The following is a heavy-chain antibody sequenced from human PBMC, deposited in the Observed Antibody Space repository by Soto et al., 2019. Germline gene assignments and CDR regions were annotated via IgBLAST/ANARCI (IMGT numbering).Heavy chain of an antibody. Sequence: SETHSLTSTVSGDTINTGAYFWTWIRQTPGKGLEWIGEINHSGNTNYNPSLKSRVTISVDTSKNQFSLRLSSVTAADTAVYYCARGRFLCREKYYFDYWGQGTLVTVSS. V-gene: IGHV4-34*01. D-gene: IGHD3-10*02. J-gene: IGHJ4*02. CDR3: ARGRFLCREKYYFDY. CDR2: INHSGNT. CDR1: GDTINTGAYF.